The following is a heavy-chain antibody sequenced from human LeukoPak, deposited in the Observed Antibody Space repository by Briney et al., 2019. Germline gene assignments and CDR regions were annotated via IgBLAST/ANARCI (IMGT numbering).Heavy chain of an antibody. J-gene: IGHJ3*01. D-gene: IGHD2-15*01. CDR1: GGSISSYC. CDR3: ARVSGQQRSNFLRGHAFDV. V-gene: IGHV4-59*01. Sequence: PSETLSLTCNVSGGSISSYCWSWIRQPPGKGLEWLGYVFYMGSITSYNPSLTSRVTISVDTSKNQFSLKLSSVTAADTAVYYCARVSGQQRSNFLRGHAFDVWGQGTRVTVSA. CDR2: VFYMGSIT.